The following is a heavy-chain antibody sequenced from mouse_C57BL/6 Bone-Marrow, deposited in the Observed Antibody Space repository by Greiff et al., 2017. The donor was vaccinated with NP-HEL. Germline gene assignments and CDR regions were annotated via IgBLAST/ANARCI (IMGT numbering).Heavy chain of an antibody. CDR3: VRTRGGGFDY. CDR1: GFSFNTYA. CDR2: IRSKSNNYAT. J-gene: IGHJ2*01. Sequence: EVMLVESGGGLVQPKGSLKLSCAASGFSFNTYAMNWVRQAPGKGLEWVARIRSKSNNYATYYADSVKDRFTISRDDSESMLYLQMNNLKTEDTAMYSCVRTRGGGFDYWGQGTTLTVSS. V-gene: IGHV10-1*01.